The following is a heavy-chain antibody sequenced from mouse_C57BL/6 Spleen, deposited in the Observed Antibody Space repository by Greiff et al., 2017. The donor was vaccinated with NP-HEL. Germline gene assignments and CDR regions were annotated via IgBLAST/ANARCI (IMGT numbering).Heavy chain of an antibody. J-gene: IGHJ2*01. CDR3: ARPELGPSYYFDY. V-gene: IGHV1-82*01. CDR2: IYPGDGDT. CDR1: GYAFSSSW. Sequence: VKLQESGPELVKPGASVKISCKASGYAFSSSWMNWVKQRPGKGLEWIGRIYPGDGDTNYNGKFKGKATLTADKSSSTAYMQLSSLTSEDSAVYFCARPELGPSYYFDYWGQGTTLTVSS. D-gene: IGHD4-1*01.